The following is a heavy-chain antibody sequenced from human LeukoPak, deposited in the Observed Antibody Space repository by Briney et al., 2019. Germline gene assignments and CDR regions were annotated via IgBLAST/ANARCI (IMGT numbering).Heavy chain of an antibody. CDR2: IKQDGSEK. CDR1: GFTFSSYW. D-gene: IGHD7-27*01. Sequence: PGGSLRLSCAASGFTFSSYWMGWVRQAPGKGLEWVANIKQDGSEKYYVDSVKGRFAISRDNAKNSLYLQMDSLRAEDTAVYYCATYTNWVAGDVWGQGTTVSVSS. V-gene: IGHV3-7*01. CDR3: ATYTNWVAGDV. J-gene: IGHJ6*02.